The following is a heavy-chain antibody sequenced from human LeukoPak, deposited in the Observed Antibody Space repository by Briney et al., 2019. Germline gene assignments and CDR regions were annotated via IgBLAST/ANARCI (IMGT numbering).Heavy chain of an antibody. CDR3: ARTSGACGGDCYPSGGSPDY. J-gene: IGHJ4*02. D-gene: IGHD2-21*02. CDR2: IYYSGST. V-gene: IGHV4-30-4*01. CDR1: GGSISSGDYY. Sequence: SQTLSLTCTVSGGSISSGDYYWSWIRQPPGKGLEWIGYIYYSGSTYYNPSLKSRVTISVDTSKNQFSLKLSSVTAADTAVYYCARTSGACGGDCYPSGGSPDYWGQGTLVTVSS.